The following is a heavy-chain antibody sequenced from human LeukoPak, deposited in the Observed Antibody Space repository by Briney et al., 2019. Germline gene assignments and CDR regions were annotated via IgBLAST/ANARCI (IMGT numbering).Heavy chain of an antibody. CDR2: IKHDGSEK. Sequence: GGSLRLSCAASGFIFTNYFMSWVRQAPGKGLEWVASIKHDGSEKYYVDSVRGRFTISRDNTMNSLYLQMSSLRAEDTAVYYCATDRGWRTSGYYLYYFEYWGQGTLVTHSS. V-gene: IGHV3-7*01. CDR1: GFIFTNYF. CDR3: ATDRGWRTSGYYLYYFEY. J-gene: IGHJ4*02. D-gene: IGHD3-3*01.